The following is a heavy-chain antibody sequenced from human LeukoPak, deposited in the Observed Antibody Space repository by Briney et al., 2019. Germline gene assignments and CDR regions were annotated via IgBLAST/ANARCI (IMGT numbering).Heavy chain of an antibody. J-gene: IGHJ5*02. D-gene: IGHD3-10*01. Sequence: GGSLRLSCAASGFTFSSYSMNWVRQAPGKGLEWVSSISSSSSYIYYADSVKGRFTISRDNAKNSLYLQMNSLRAEDTAVYYCARDLLFMVRRVIGWFNPWGQGTLVTVSS. CDR2: ISSSSSYI. CDR1: GFTFSSYS. CDR3: ARDLLFMVRRVIGWFNP. V-gene: IGHV3-21*01.